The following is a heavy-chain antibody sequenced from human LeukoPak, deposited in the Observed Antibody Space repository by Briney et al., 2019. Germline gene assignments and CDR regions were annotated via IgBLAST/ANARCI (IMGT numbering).Heavy chain of an antibody. CDR2: ISQNGDNT. D-gene: IGHD3-10*01. CDR3: MNPNHYGSGR. CDR1: GFSFSSYV. Sequence: GGSLRLYCSVSGFSFSSYVLHWVRQAPGKGLESVSGISQNGDNTYYADSVKGRFTISKDNSENTLYLQMNSLRPEDTAVYYCMNPNHYGSGRWGQGTLVTVSS. J-gene: IGHJ4*02. V-gene: IGHV3-64D*06.